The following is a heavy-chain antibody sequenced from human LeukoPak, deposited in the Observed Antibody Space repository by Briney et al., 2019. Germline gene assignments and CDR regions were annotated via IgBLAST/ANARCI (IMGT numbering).Heavy chain of an antibody. V-gene: IGHV3-23*01. CDR3: AKVETAAAATLRGFDY. Sequence: GGSLRLSCAASGFTFSSYAMSWVRQAPGKGLEWVSSIGGSGGSTYYADSVKGRFTISRDNFKNTLYLQMNSLRAEDTAVYYCAKVETAAAATLRGFDYWGQGTLVTVSS. J-gene: IGHJ4*02. CDR2: IGGSGGST. D-gene: IGHD6-13*01. CDR1: GFTFSSYA.